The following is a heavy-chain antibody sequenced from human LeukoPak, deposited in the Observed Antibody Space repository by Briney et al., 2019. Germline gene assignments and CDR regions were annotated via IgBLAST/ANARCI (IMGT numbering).Heavy chain of an antibody. J-gene: IGHJ4*02. Sequence: SETLSLTCTVSGGSISSYYWSWIRQPPGKGLEWIGYIYYSGSTNYNPSLKSRVTISVDTSKNQFSLKLSSVTAADTAVYYCARESRYCSGAGCQDYWGQGTLVTVSS. CDR2: IYYSGST. CDR1: GGSISSYY. D-gene: IGHD2-15*01. V-gene: IGHV4-59*01. CDR3: ARESRYCSGAGCQDY.